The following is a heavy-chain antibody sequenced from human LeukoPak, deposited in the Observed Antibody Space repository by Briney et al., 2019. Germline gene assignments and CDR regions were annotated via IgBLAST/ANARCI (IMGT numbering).Heavy chain of an antibody. D-gene: IGHD3-9*01. CDR3: ARDHDWDYMDV. J-gene: IGHJ6*03. Sequence: SETLSLTCSVSGGSITDNYWTWIRQPPGKGLEWIGEIYHSGSTNYNPSLKSRVTISVDKSKNQFSLKLSSVTAADTAVYYCARDHDWDYMDVWGKGTTVTVSS. V-gene: IGHV4/OR15-8*01. CDR1: GGSITDNY. CDR2: IYHSGST.